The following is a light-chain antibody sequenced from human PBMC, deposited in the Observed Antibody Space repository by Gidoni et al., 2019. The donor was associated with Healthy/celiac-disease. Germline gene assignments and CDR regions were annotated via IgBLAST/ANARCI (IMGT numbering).Light chain of an antibody. CDR1: SSNIGAGYD. V-gene: IGLV1-40*01. CDR3: QSYDSSLSGSGV. CDR2: GNS. J-gene: IGLJ3*02. Sequence: QSVLTQPPSVSGAPGQRVPISCTGSSSNIGAGYDVHWYQQLPGTAPKLLIYGNSNRPSGVPDRFSGSKSGTSASLALTGLQAEDEADYYCQSYDSSLSGSGVFGGGTKLTVL.